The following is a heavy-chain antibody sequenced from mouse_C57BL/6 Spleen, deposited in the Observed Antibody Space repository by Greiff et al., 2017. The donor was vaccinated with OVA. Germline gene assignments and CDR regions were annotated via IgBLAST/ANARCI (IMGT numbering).Heavy chain of an antibody. J-gene: IGHJ1*03. V-gene: IGHV1-15*01. Sequence: KQSGAELVRPGASVTLSCKASGYTFTDYEMHWVKQTPVHGLEWIGAIDPETGGTAYNQKFKGKAILTADKSSSTAYMELRSLTSEDSAVYYCTRNYYGSSYGYFDVWGTGTTVTVSS. CDR1: GYTFTDYE. D-gene: IGHD1-1*01. CDR2: IDPETGGT. CDR3: TRNYYGSSYGYFDV.